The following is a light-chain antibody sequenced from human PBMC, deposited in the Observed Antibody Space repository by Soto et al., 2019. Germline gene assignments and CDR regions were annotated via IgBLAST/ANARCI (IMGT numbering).Light chain of an antibody. V-gene: IGKV1-39*01. CDR1: QSISRY. J-gene: IGKJ1*01. CDR3: QQTYSTPQT. CDR2: ATS. Sequence: IQMTQSPSSLSASVGDRVTITCRASQSISRYSNWYQQKPGKAPKLLIYATSTLQSGVPSRFSGSGSGTDFTLTISSLQPEDFATYYCQQTYSTPQTFGQGTKV.